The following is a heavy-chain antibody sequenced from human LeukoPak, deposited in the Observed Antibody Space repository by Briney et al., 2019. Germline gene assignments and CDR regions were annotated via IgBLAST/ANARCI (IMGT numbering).Heavy chain of an antibody. J-gene: IGHJ6*02. CDR2: IYSGGST. CDR1: GFTVSSNY. Sequence: GGSLRLSCAASGFTVSSNYMSWVRQAPGKGLEWVSVIYSGGSTYYADSVKGRFTISRDNSKNTLYLQMNSLRAEDTAVYYCARDRYCSSTSCYYDTTSPDYYYYYGMDVWGQGTTVTVSS. V-gene: IGHV3-53*01. D-gene: IGHD2-2*01. CDR3: ARDRYCSSTSCYYDTTSPDYYYYYGMDV.